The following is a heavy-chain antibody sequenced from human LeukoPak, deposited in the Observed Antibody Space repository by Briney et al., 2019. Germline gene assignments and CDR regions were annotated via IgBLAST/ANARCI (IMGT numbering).Heavy chain of an antibody. CDR3: ARGGVSSSWYETDYYYYYGMDV. V-gene: IGHV1-2*02. CDR1: GYTFTGYY. D-gene: IGHD6-13*01. J-gene: IGHJ6*02. Sequence: EASVKVSCKASGYTFTGYYMHWVRQAPGQGLEWMGWINPNCGGTNYAQKFQGRVTMTRDTSISTAYMELSRLRSDDTAVYYCARGGVSSSWYETDYYYYYGMDVWGQGTTVTVSS. CDR2: INPNCGGT.